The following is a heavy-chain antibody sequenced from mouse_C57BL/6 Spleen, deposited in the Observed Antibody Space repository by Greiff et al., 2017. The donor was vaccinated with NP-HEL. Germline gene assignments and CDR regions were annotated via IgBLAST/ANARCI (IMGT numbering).Heavy chain of an antibody. CDR2: IDPSDSYT. CDR1: GYTFTSYW. CDR3: ARRGSDYYGSSYDAMDY. J-gene: IGHJ4*01. D-gene: IGHD1-1*01. Sequence: VQLQQPGAELVRPGTSVKLSCKASGYTFTSYWMHWVRQRPGQGLEWIGVIDPSDSYTNYNQKFKGKATLSVDTSSSTAYMQLSSLTSEDSAVYYCARRGSDYYGSSYDAMDYWGQGTSVTVSS. V-gene: IGHV1-59*01.